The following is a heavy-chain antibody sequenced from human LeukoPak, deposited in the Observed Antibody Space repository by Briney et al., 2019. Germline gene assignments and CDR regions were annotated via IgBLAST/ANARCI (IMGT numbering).Heavy chain of an antibody. D-gene: IGHD6-19*01. CDR1: GGSISNYY. V-gene: IGHV3-23*01. CDR3: AKPAVSGWYGFDY. Sequence: PSETLSLTCTVSGGSISNYYWSWVRQAPGKGLEWVSTISGSGGTTYYAEFVKGRFTISRDNSKNTLYLQMNSLRAEDTAVYYCAKPAVSGWYGFDYWGQGTLVTVSS. CDR2: ISGSGGTT. J-gene: IGHJ4*02.